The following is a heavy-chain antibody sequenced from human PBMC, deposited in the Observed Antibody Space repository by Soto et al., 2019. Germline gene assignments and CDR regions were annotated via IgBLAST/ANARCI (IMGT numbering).Heavy chain of an antibody. Sequence: EGQLLESGGGLVQPGGSLRLSCAGAGFIFATYAMNWVRQAPGKGLEWVSAISGSGDRTYYADSVKGRFTISRDNSKNTLYLLLNSLSAEDTAVYYCAKYYYDSSYSRGASDIWGQGTMVTVSS. CDR2: ISGSGDRT. CDR3: AKYYYDSSYSRGASDI. V-gene: IGHV3-23*01. J-gene: IGHJ3*02. CDR1: GFIFATYA. D-gene: IGHD3-22*01.